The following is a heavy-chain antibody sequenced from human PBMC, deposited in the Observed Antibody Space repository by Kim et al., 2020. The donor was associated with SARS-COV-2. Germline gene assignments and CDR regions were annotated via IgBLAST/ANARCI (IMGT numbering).Heavy chain of an antibody. D-gene: IGHD3-10*01. Sequence: PSLNRRVSISVDTSKNQCSLKLSFVTAADTAIYYCARVRTSGTYSRHHFDYWGQGILVTVSS. J-gene: IGHJ4*02. CDR3: ARVRTSGTYSRHHFDY. V-gene: IGHV4-59*01.